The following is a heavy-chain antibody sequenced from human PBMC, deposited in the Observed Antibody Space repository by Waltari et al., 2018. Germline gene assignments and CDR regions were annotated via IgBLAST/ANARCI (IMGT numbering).Heavy chain of an antibody. Sequence: EVHLVESGGGLVQPGGSLRLSCAASGFTLRGYEMNWVRQAPGKGMGWISYSSSTGDTIYYAGSVKGRFTISRDNAKNTLYLQMKRLRADDTALYYCARGIAADGGGGYWGQGILVTVSS. CDR3: ARGIAADGGGGY. V-gene: IGHV3-48*03. D-gene: IGHD6-13*01. CDR2: SSSTGDTI. CDR1: GFTLRGYE. J-gene: IGHJ4*02.